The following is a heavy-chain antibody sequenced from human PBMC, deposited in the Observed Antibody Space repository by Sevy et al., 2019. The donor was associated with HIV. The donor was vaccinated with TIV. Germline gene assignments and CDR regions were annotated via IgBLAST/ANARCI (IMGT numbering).Heavy chain of an antibody. J-gene: IGHJ4*02. CDR1: GFTFSSYA. CDR2: ISYDGSDK. D-gene: IGHD2-2*01. V-gene: IGHV3-30*09. CDR3: ARDRGAVVVVPAAMI. Sequence: LSLTCAASGFTFSSYAMHWVRQAPGKGLEWVTVISYDGSDKYYADSVKGRFAISRDNSKNTLYLQMNSLRTEDTAVYYCARDRGAVVVVPAAMIWGQGTLVTVSS.